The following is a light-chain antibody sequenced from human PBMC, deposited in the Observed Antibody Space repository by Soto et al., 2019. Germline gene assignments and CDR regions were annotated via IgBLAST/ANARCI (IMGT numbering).Light chain of an antibody. CDR1: NIGSKS. J-gene: IGLJ1*01. Sequence: SYELTQPPSVSVAPGQTARITCGGTNIGSKSVHWYQQKPGQAPVLVVYDDSDRPSGIPERFSGSNSGNTATLTISRVEAGDEADYYCQVWDSSSDNQVFGTGTKLTVL. V-gene: IGLV3-21*02. CDR2: DDS. CDR3: QVWDSSSDNQV.